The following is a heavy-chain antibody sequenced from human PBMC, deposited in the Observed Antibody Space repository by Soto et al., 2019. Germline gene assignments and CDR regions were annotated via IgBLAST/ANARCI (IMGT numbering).Heavy chain of an antibody. CDR3: ARIKLWFGEHVPYYYYYGMDV. J-gene: IGHJ6*02. D-gene: IGHD3-10*01. CDR1: GGSFSGYY. Sequence: SETLSLTCAVYGGSFSGYYWSWIRQPPGKGLEWIGEINHSGSTNYNPSLKSRVTISVDTFKNQFSLKLSSVTAADTAVYYCARIKLWFGEHVPYYYYYGMDVWGQGXTVTVYS. CDR2: INHSGST. V-gene: IGHV4-34*01.